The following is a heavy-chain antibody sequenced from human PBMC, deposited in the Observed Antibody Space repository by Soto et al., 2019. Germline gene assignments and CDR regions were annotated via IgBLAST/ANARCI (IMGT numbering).Heavy chain of an antibody. D-gene: IGHD6-13*01. Sequence: GGSLRLSCAASGFTFSSYAMSWVRQAPGKGLEWVSAISGSGGSTYYADSVKGRFTISRDNSKNTLYLQMNSLRAEDTAVYYCAKDQAGIAAAGTLFSPAYRFDYWGQGTLVTVSS. CDR1: GFTFSSYA. V-gene: IGHV3-23*01. J-gene: IGHJ4*02. CDR3: AKDQAGIAAAGTLFSPAYRFDY. CDR2: ISGSGGST.